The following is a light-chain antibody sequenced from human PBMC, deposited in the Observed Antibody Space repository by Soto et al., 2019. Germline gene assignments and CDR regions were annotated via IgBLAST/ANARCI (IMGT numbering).Light chain of an antibody. CDR1: QSISNW. CDR3: QQYNSYPLS. J-gene: IGKJ4*01. Sequence: EIQMTQSPSTMSASVGDRVTITCRASQSISNWLAWYQQKPGKVPNLLIYKASSLESGVPSRFSGSGSGTEFTLTSSSLQPDDFASYYCQQYNSYPLSFGGGTKVEIK. CDR2: KAS. V-gene: IGKV1-5*03.